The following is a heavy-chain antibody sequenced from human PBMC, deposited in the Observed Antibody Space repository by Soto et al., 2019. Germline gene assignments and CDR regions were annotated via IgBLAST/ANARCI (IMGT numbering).Heavy chain of an antibody. CDR3: AKLVIGYSSGNTCDDY. J-gene: IGHJ4*02. V-gene: IGHV3-30*18. Sequence: VQLLESGGGLIQPGGSLRLSCAASGFTFSYGIHWLRQAPGKGLEWVAYISYDSSNKFYGDSVKGRFTISRDNSKNTQFLQMNSLRAEDTAVYYCAKLVIGYSSGNTCDDYWGQGTLVAVSS. CDR2: ISYDSSNK. D-gene: IGHD2-15*01. CDR1: GFTFSYG.